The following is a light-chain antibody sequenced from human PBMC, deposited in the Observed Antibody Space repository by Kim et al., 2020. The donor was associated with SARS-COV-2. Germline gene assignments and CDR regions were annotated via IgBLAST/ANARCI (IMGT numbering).Light chain of an antibody. V-gene: IGKV3-20*01. Sequence: STGARATRSCRASQSVSSSYLAWYQQKPGQAPRLLIYGASSRATGITDRFSGSGSGTDFTLTISRLEPEDFAVYYCQQYGSSPRTFGQGTKVDIK. J-gene: IGKJ2*01. CDR1: QSVSSSY. CDR3: QQYGSSPRT. CDR2: GAS.